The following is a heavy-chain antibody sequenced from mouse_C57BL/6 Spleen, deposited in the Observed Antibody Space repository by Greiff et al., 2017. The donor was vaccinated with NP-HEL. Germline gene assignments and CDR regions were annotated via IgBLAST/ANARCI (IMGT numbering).Heavy chain of an antibody. D-gene: IGHD2-3*01. CDR3: ARYDGYYVNYAMDY. V-gene: IGHV1-69*01. CDR2: IDPSDSYT. CDR1: GYTFTSYW. J-gene: IGHJ4*01. Sequence: QVQLQQPGAELVMPGASVKLSCKASGYTFTSYWMHWVKQRPGQGLEWIGEIDPSDSYTNYNQKFKGKSTLTVDKSSSTAYMQVSSLTSEDSAVYYCARYDGYYVNYAMDYWGQGTSVTVSS.